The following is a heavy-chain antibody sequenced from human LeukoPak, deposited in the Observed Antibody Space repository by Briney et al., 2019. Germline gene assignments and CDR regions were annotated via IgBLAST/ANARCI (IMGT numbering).Heavy chain of an antibody. CDR3: ARHAPRGAARQLDY. Sequence: SETLSLTCTVSGGSISSYYWSWIRQPPGKGLEWIGYIYYSGSTNYNPSLNSRVTLSVDTSKNQFSLKLSSVTAADTAVYYCARHAPRGAARQLDYWGQGTLVTVSS. V-gene: IGHV4-59*08. CDR2: IYYSGST. CDR1: GGSISSYY. D-gene: IGHD6-6*01. J-gene: IGHJ4*02.